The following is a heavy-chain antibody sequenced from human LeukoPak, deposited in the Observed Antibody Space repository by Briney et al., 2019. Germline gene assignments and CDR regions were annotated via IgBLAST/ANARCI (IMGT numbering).Heavy chain of an antibody. CDR2: VTADGTNT. CDR1: GFTFNSHA. D-gene: IGHD3-22*01. Sequence: GGSLRLSCAAYGFTFNSHAMSWVRQIPGKGLEWVSSVTADGTNTHFADSVKGRFTISRNNSKNTLYLHMNSLRVDDTAVYFCAYYDSSGYYYGRLRYWGQGTPVTVSS. J-gene: IGHJ4*02. V-gene: IGHV3-23*01. CDR3: AYYDSSGYYYGRLRY.